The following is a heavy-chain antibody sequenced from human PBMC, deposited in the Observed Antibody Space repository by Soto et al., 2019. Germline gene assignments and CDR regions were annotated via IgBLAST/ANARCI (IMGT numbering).Heavy chain of an antibody. V-gene: IGHV3-23*01. Sequence: GGSLRLSCAASGFTFSTYVMNWVRQAPGQWLEWVSSILGGGASTHYADSVKGRFTISRDNSKNTQYLQMSSLRADDTALYYCVKGEYYYDSSGYYPFDYWGQGTLVTVSS. CDR1: GFTFSTYV. D-gene: IGHD3-22*01. CDR3: VKGEYYYDSSGYYPFDY. CDR2: ILGGGAST. J-gene: IGHJ4*02.